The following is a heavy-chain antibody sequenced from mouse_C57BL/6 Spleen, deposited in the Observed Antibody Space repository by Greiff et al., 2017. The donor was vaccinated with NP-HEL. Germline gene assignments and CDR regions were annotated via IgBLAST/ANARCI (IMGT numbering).Heavy chain of an antibody. Sequence: VQLQQSGPELVKPGASVKISCKASGYTFTDYYMNWVKQSHGKSLEWIGDINPNNGGTSYNQKFKGKATLTVDKSSSTAYMELRSLTSEDSAVYYCARDGIYYDYSYAMDYWGQGTSVTVSS. CDR1: GYTFTDYY. J-gene: IGHJ4*01. CDR3: ARDGIYYDYSYAMDY. CDR2: INPNNGGT. D-gene: IGHD2-4*01. V-gene: IGHV1-26*01.